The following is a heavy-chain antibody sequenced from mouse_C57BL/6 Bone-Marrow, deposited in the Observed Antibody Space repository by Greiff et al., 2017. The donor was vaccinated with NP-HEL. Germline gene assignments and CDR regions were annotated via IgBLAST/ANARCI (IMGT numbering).Heavy chain of an antibody. V-gene: IGHV1-4*01. CDR2: INPSSGYT. Sequence: QVQLQQSGAELARPGASVKMSCKASGYTFTSYTMHWVKQRPGQGLEWIGYINPSSGYTKYNQKFKDKATLTADKSSSTAYMQLSSLTSEDSAVYYCARMDYYGRGAMDYWGQGTSVTVSS. D-gene: IGHD1-1*01. J-gene: IGHJ4*01. CDR3: ARMDYYGRGAMDY. CDR1: GYTFTSYT.